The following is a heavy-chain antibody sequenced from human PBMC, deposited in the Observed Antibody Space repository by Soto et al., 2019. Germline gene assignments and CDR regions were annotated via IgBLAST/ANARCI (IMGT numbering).Heavy chain of an antibody. V-gene: IGHV3-30-3*01. Sequence: PGGSLRLSCAASGFTFSNYALHWVRQAPGKGLEWVAVISSDGSNKYYADSVKGRFTISRDNSRTPLYLQMNSLRAEDTAVYYCARGRHVVVVAATRDPAFDYWGQGTLVTVSS. CDR3: ARGRHVVVVAATRDPAFDY. J-gene: IGHJ4*02. D-gene: IGHD2-15*01. CDR1: GFTFSNYA. CDR2: ISSDGSNK.